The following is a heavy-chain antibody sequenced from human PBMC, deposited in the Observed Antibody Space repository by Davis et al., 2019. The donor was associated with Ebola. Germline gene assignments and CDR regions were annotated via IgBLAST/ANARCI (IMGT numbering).Heavy chain of an antibody. CDR1: GYTFTSYY. V-gene: IGHV1-8*02. CDR2: MNPNSGNT. D-gene: IGHD1-26*01. J-gene: IGHJ4*02. CDR3: ARRVGARSGFDY. Sequence: AASVKVSCKASGYTFTSYYMHWVRQATGQGLEWMGWMNPNSGNTGYAQKFQGRITMTRNISISTAYMELSSLRSEDTAVYYCARRVGARSGFDYWGQGSLVTVSS.